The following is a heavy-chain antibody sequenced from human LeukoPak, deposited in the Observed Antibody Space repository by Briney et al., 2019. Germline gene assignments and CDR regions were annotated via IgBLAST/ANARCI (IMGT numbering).Heavy chain of an antibody. J-gene: IGHJ4*02. D-gene: IGHD6-19*01. V-gene: IGHV3-11*01. CDR3: ARTPSSGWYRGN. Sequence: TGGSLRLSCAASGFTFSDYSMSSIRQAPGEGLEWVSYISSISSTIYKTDSVKVRFTISRDNAKNSLYLRMTSLRAEDREVYYCARTPSSGWYRGNWGQGTLVTVSS. CDR2: ISSISSTI. CDR1: GFTFSDYS.